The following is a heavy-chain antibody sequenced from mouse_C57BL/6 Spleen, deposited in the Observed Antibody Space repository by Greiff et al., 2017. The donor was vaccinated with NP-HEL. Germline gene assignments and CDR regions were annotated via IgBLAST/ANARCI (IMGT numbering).Heavy chain of an antibody. CDR2: IYPGDGDT. CDR3: ARDDYRWVWFAD. Sequence: QVQLQQSGPELVKPGASVKLSCTASGFAFSSSWMNWVKQRPGKGLEWIGRIYPGDGDTNYNGKFKGKATLTADKSSSTAYLQLSSLTSEDAAVYCCARDDYRWVWFADWGKGTPVTVSA. V-gene: IGHV1-82*01. J-gene: IGHJ3*01. CDR1: GFAFSSSW. D-gene: IGHD2-12*01.